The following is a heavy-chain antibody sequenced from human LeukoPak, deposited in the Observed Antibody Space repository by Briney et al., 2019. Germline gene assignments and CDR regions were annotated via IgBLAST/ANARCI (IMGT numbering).Heavy chain of an antibody. CDR2: IYYSGST. Sequence: SETLSLTCTVSGGSISSYYWTWIRQPPGKGLEWIGYIYYSGSTNYNPSLKSRVTISVDTSKNQFSLKLSSVTAADTAVYYCASHTAMVPPNYWGQGTLVTVSS. V-gene: IGHV4-59*01. J-gene: IGHJ4*02. D-gene: IGHD5-18*01. CDR1: GGSISSYY. CDR3: ASHTAMVPPNY.